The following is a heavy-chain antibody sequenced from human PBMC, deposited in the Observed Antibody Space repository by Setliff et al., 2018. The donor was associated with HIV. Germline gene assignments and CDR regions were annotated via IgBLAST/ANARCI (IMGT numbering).Heavy chain of an antibody. CDR1: GGSFSGYH. V-gene: IGHV4-34*01. CDR2: IYHTGST. Sequence: PSETLSLTCAVYGGSFSGYHWNWIRQPPGNGLEWIGSIYHTGSTYYKPSLKSRVTISVDTSKNQFSLRLSSVAAGDTAVYYCARSIVPVASGYYYFEYWGQGTLVTVSS. J-gene: IGHJ4*02. D-gene: IGHD3-3*01. CDR3: ARSIVPVASGYYYFEY.